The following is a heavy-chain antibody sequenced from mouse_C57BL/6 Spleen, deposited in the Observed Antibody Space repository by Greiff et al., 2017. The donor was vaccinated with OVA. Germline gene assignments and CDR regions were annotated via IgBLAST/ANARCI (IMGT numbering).Heavy chain of an antibody. CDR2: IDPSDSYT. Sequence: VQLQQPGAELVKPGASVKLSCKASGYTFTSYWMQWVKQRPGQGLEWIGEIDPSDSYTNYNQKFKGKATLTVDTSSSTAYMQLSSLTSEDSAVYYCARDPSGYSGDAMDYWGQGTSVTVSS. CDR3: ARDPSGYSGDAMDY. CDR1: GYTFTSYW. V-gene: IGHV1-50*01. J-gene: IGHJ4*01. D-gene: IGHD2-3*01.